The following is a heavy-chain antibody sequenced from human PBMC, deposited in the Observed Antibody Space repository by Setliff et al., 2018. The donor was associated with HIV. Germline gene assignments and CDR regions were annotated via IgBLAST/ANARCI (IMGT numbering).Heavy chain of an antibody. CDR2: ISHRGST. V-gene: IGHV4-34*01. CDR1: GDSFTNYF. Sequence: PSETLSLTCAVSGDSFTNYFWSWIRLPPNMGLEWIGGISHRGSTIYNPSLKSRVTMSVDTSKSQFSLRLSFVTAADTAIYFCARGTDETIVPSSPKYFDFWGQGSLVTVST. CDR3: ARGTDETIVPSSPKYFDF. J-gene: IGHJ4*02. D-gene: IGHD1-26*01.